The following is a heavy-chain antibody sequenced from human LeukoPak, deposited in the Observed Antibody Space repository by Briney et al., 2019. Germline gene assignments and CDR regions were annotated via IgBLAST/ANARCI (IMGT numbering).Heavy chain of an antibody. D-gene: IGHD3-3*01. J-gene: IGHJ6*02. CDR3: ASFDFWSGYSHPYGMDV. CDR2: IYYSGST. CDR1: GGSISSGGYY. V-gene: IGHV4-31*03. Sequence: PSQTLSLTCTVSGGSISSGGYYWSWIRQHPGKGLEWIGYIYYSGSTYYNPSLKSRVTISVDTSKNQFSLKLCSVTAADTAVYYCASFDFWSGYSHPYGMDVWGQGTTVTVSS.